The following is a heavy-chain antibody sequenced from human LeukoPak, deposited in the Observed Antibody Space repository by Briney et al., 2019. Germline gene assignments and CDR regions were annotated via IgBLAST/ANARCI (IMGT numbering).Heavy chain of an antibody. CDR2: IWYDGSNK. CDR1: GFTFSSYG. V-gene: IGHV3-33*01. D-gene: IGHD2-8*01. CDR3: ARDRKVLLMVD. Sequence: PGGSLRLSCAASGFTFSSYGMHWVRQAPGKGLEWVAVIWYDGSNKYYADSVKGRFTISRDNSKNTLYLQMNSPRAEDTAVYYCARDRKVLLMVDWGQGTLVTVSS. J-gene: IGHJ4*02.